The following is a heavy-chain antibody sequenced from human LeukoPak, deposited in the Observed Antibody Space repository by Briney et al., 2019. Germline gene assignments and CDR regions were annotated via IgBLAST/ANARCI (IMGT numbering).Heavy chain of an antibody. Sequence: SVTVSCKASGGTFSSYAISWVRQAPGQGLEWMGGIIPIFGTANYAQKFQGRVTITADESTSTAYMELSSLRSEDMAVYYCAAEAPYCSSTSCPEDYWGQGTLVTVSS. CDR1: GGTFSSYA. CDR3: AAEAPYCSSTSCPEDY. D-gene: IGHD2-2*01. V-gene: IGHV1-69*13. J-gene: IGHJ4*02. CDR2: IIPIFGTA.